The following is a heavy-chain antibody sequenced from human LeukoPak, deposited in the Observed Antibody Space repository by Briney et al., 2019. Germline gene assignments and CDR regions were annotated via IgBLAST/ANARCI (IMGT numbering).Heavy chain of an antibody. D-gene: IGHD3-10*01. CDR2: ISASGGTT. CDR3: ANVYYYGSGSYESRYFDY. Sequence: GGSLRLSCAASGFSFSSYAMSWDRQAPGKGLEWVSAISASGGTTYYADSVKGRFTISRDNSKNTLYLQMNSLRAEDTAVYFCANVYYYGSGSYESRYFDYWGQGTLVTVSS. V-gene: IGHV3-23*01. CDR1: GFSFSSYA. J-gene: IGHJ4*02.